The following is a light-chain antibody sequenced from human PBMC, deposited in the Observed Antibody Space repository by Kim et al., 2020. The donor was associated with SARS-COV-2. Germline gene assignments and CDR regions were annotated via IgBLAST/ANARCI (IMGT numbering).Light chain of an antibody. CDR2: TDD. Sequence: GQRVTIPCSGSSPNIGSNTVNWYQQFPGTAPHLLIDTDDRRPSGVSDRVSCSKSGTSASLAISALRSEDEADYYCATWDDSLDVWMFGGGTQLTVL. V-gene: IGLV1-44*01. J-gene: IGLJ3*02. CDR1: SPNIGSNT. CDR3: ATWDDSLDVWM.